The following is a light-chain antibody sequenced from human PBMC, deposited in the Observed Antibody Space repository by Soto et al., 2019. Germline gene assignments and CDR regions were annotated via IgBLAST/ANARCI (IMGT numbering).Light chain of an antibody. Sequence: DIQLTQSPSFLSASVGDRVTITCRASQGISSYLAWYQQKPGKAPKRLIYVASTLQSGVPSRFSGSGSGTEFTLTISSLQPEDFATYYCQQLNNYPLTFGGGTKVDI. CDR2: VAS. J-gene: IGKJ4*01. V-gene: IGKV1-9*01. CDR3: QQLNNYPLT. CDR1: QGISSY.